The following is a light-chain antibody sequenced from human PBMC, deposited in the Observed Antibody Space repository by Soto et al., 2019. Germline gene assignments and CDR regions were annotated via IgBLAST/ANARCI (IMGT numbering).Light chain of an antibody. J-gene: IGKJ2*01. CDR2: GAS. CDR1: QSVSSSY. CDR3: QQHGSSPVP. V-gene: IGKV3-20*01. Sequence: EIVLTQSPGTLSLSPGERATLSCRASQSVSSSYLAWYQQKPGQAPRLLIYGASSRATGIPDRFSGSGSGTDFKLTIRRLEPEDFAVYYCQQHGSSPVPFGQGTKLEIK.